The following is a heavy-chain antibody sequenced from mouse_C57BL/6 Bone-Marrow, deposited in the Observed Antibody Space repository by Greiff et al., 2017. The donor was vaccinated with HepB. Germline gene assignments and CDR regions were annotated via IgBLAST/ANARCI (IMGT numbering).Heavy chain of an antibody. V-gene: IGHV5-2*01. CDR3: SRQKIYYGYDWFAY. J-gene: IGHJ3*01. CDR2: INSDGGST. CDR1: EYEFPSHD. Sequence: EVMLVESGGGLVQPGESLKLSCESNEYEFPSHDMSWVRKTPEKRLELVAAINSDGGSTYYPDTMERRFIISRDNTKKTLYLQMSSLRSEDTALYYCSRQKIYYGYDWFAYWGQGTLVTVSA. D-gene: IGHD2-2*01.